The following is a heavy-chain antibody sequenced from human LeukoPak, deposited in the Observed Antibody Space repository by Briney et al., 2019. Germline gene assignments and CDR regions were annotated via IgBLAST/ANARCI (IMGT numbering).Heavy chain of an antibody. Sequence: RGSLRLSCAASGITFGSYWMSWVRQAPGKGLEWVATIKRDGSQKEYVDSVKGRFTISRDNAKNSLYLQMNSLRPEDTAVYYCARDPTVTNFHDAFDIWGQGTMVTVSS. CDR1: GITFGSYW. CDR2: IKRDGSQK. D-gene: IGHD4-17*01. V-gene: IGHV3-7*05. CDR3: ARDPTVTNFHDAFDI. J-gene: IGHJ3*02.